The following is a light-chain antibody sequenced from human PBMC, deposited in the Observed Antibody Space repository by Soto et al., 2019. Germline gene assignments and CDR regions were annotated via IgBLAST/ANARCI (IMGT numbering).Light chain of an antibody. V-gene: IGLV2-14*01. CDR2: DVH. J-gene: IGLJ1*01. Sequence: QSALTQPASVSGSPGQSITISCTGTSSDIGGYNSVSWYQQHPGKAPKLMIYDVHNRPSGVSNRFSGSKSGNTASLTISGLQAEDEADYYCSSYTSSSTLVFGTGTKLTVL. CDR3: SSYTSSSTLV. CDR1: SSDIGGYNS.